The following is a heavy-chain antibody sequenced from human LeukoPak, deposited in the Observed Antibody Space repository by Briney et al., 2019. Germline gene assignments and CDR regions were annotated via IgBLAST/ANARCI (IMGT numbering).Heavy chain of an antibody. CDR2: IYPGDSDT. J-gene: IGHJ4*02. D-gene: IGHD2-21*02. Sequence: GESLKISCKGSGYSFTSYWIGWVRQMPGKGLEWMGIIYPGDSDTRYSPSFQGQVTISADKSISTAYLQWSSLKASDTAMYYCARRGAHCGGDCFTDYWGQGTLVTVSS. V-gene: IGHV5-51*01. CDR3: ARRGAHCGGDCFTDY. CDR1: GYSFTSYW.